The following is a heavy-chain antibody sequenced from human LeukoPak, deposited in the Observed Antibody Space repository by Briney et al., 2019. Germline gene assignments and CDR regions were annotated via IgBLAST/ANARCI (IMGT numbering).Heavy chain of an antibody. CDR3: SLLAVGGPQDH. Sequence: GGSLPVTCAASGFTFSTYEMHWVRQAPGKGLEWVSDISSSGSTMYYADSAKGRFTTSRDNAKNLLYLQMHSLRAEDTAVYYCSLLAVGGPQDHWGQGTLVTVSS. V-gene: IGHV3-48*03. CDR1: GFTFSTYE. D-gene: IGHD6-19*01. CDR2: ISSSGSTM. J-gene: IGHJ1*01.